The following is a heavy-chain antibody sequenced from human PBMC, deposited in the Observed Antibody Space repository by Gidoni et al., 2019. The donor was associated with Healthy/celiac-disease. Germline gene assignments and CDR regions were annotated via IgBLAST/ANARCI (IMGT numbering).Heavy chain of an antibody. CDR1: GGTFTSYA. V-gene: IGHV1-69*10. D-gene: IGHD3-9*01. CDR3: ARYPNYDILTGYSDPLHY. Sequence: QVQLVQSGAEVKKPGSSVKVSCKASGGTFTSYAISWVRQAPGQGLEWMGGTIPILGIANYAQKFQGRVTITADKSTSTAYMELSSLRSEDTAVYYCARYPNYDILTGYSDPLHYWGQGTLVTVSS. CDR2: TIPILGIA. J-gene: IGHJ4*02.